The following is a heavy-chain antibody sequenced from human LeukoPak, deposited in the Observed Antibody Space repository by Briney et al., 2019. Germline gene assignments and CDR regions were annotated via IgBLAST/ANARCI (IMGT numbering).Heavy chain of an antibody. D-gene: IGHD6-13*01. Sequence: SVKVSCKASGGTFSSYAISWVRQAPGQGLEWMGRIIPIFGTANYAQKFQGRVTITTDESTSTAYMELSSLRSEDTAVYYCAREDGSSWYLGDYWGQGTLVTVSS. CDR2: IIPIFGTA. CDR1: GGTFSSYA. J-gene: IGHJ4*02. V-gene: IGHV1-69*05. CDR3: AREDGSSWYLGDY.